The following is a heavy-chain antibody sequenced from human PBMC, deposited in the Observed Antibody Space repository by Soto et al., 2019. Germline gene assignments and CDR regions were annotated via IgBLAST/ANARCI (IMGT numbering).Heavy chain of an antibody. CDR3: ARAVLLWFGEFFPAPSDY. CDR2: ISYDGSNK. J-gene: IGHJ4*02. Sequence: GGSLRLSCSASGFTFSSYAMHWVRQAPGKGLEWVAVISYDGSNKYYADSVKGRFTISRDNSKNTLYLQMNSLRAEDTAVYYCARAVLLWFGEFFPAPSDYWGQGTLVASPQ. CDR1: GFTFSSYA. D-gene: IGHD3-10*01. V-gene: IGHV3-30-3*01.